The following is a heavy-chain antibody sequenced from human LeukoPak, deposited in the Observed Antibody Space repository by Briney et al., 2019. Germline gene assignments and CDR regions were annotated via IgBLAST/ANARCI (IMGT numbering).Heavy chain of an antibody. CDR2: ISYDGSNK. CDR3: AKDSHPYYGSGSLYGMDV. V-gene: IGHV3-30*18. CDR1: GFTFSSYG. Sequence: GGSLRLSCAASGFTFSSYGMHWVRQAPGKGLEWVAVISYDGSNKYYADSVKGRFTISRDNSKNTLYLQMNSLRAEDTAVYYCAKDSHPYYGSGSLYGMDVWGQGTTVTVSS. D-gene: IGHD3-10*01. J-gene: IGHJ6*02.